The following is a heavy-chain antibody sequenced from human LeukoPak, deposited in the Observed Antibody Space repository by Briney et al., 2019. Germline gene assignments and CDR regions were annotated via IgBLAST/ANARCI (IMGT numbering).Heavy chain of an antibody. Sequence: SETLSLTCSVSGDSINSSTSYWGWVRQPPGKGLEWIGTIIYSGSTYNNPSLKSRVTMSLDTSKNQFSLRLRSVTAADTAFYYCARVFRFSYFDYWGQGALITVS. CDR2: IIYSGST. V-gene: IGHV4-39*07. CDR3: ARVFRFSYFDY. CDR1: GDSINSSTSY. J-gene: IGHJ4*02. D-gene: IGHD3-3*01.